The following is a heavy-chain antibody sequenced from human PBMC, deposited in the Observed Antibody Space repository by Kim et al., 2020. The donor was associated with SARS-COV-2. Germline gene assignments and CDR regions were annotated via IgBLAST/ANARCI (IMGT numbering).Heavy chain of an antibody. CDR2: IYYTGNT. CDR1: GDSISGSNYY. Sequence: SETLSLTCTVSGDSISGSNYYWGWIRQPPGKGLEWIGTIYYTGNTYYNPSLKSRITISLDTSKAQFSLNLSSVTAADTAVYYCARHFKAYYDYVWGSSVIDYWGQGTLVTVSS. J-gene: IGHJ4*02. V-gene: IGHV4-39*01. D-gene: IGHD3-16*01. CDR3: ARHFKAYYDYVWGSSVIDY.